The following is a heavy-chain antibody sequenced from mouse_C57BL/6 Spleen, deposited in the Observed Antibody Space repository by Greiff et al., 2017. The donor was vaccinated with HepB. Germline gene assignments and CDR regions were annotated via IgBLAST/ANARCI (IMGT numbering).Heavy chain of an antibody. V-gene: IGHV5-9*01. CDR3: ARGYYGSRNFDY. D-gene: IGHD1-1*01. Sequence: EVKVEESGGGLVKPGGSLKLSCAASGFTFSSYTMSWVRQTPEKRLEWVATISGGGGNTYYPDSVKGRVTISRDNAKNTLYLQMSSLRSEDTALYYCARGYYGSRNFDYWGQGTTLTVSS. CDR2: ISGGGGNT. CDR1: GFTFSSYT. J-gene: IGHJ2*01.